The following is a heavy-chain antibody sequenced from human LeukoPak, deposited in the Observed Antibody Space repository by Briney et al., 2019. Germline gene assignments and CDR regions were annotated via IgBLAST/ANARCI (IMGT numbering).Heavy chain of an antibody. CDR3: ARALEQLGRAFDY. J-gene: IGHJ4*02. D-gene: IGHD6-6*01. Sequence: KSSETLSLTCTVSGGSISSGGYYWSWIRQPPGKGLEWIGYIYHSGSTYYNPSLKSRVTISVDRSKNQFSLKLSSVTAADTAVYYCARALEQLGRAFDYWGQGTLVTVSS. CDR2: IYHSGST. CDR1: GGSISSGGYY. V-gene: IGHV4-30-2*01.